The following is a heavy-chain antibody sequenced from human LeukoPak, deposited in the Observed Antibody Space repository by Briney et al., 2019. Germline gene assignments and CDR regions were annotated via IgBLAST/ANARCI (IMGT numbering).Heavy chain of an antibody. D-gene: IGHD3-10*01. CDR2: IYYSGST. V-gene: IGHV4-59*01. Sequence: SETLSLTCTVSGGSISSYYWSWIRQPPGKGLEWIGYIYYSGSTNYNPSLKSRVTISVDTSKNQFSLKLRSVTAADTAVYYCARDGSGRYYFDYWGQGTLVTVSS. J-gene: IGHJ4*02. CDR3: ARDGSGRYYFDY. CDR1: GGSISSYY.